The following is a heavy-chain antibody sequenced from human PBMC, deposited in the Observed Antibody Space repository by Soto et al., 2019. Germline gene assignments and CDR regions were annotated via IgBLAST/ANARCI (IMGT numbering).Heavy chain of an antibody. Sequence: PSETLSLTCTFSDDSISNYKWIWIRQPPGRRLEWIGYIDSNGGTSYNPSLQSRVTISIDTSTKQIFLKLSSVTAADTAVYYCVRQGFGRLHGLVDVWGQGTTVTV. V-gene: IGHV4-59*08. D-gene: IGHD3-10*01. CDR2: IDSNGGT. CDR3: VRQGFGRLHGLVDV. J-gene: IGHJ6*02. CDR1: DDSISNYK.